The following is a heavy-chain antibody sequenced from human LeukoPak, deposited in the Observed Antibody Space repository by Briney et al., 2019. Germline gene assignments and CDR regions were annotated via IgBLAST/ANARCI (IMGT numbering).Heavy chain of an antibody. CDR1: GGSISSYY. D-gene: IGHD6-13*01. CDR3: ARVEVTSSWYSIDY. V-gene: IGHV4-59*01. Sequence: SETLSLTCTVSGGSISSYYWSWIRQPPGKGLEWIGYIYYSGSTNYNPSLKSRVIMSVDTSKNQFSLKLTSVTAANTAVYYCARVEVTSSWYSIDYWGQGILVTVSS. J-gene: IGHJ4*02. CDR2: IYYSGST.